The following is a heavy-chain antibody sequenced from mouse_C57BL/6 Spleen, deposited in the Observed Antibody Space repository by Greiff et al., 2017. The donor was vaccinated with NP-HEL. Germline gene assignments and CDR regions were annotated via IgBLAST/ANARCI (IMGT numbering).Heavy chain of an antibody. J-gene: IGHJ3*01. Sequence: VQLQQPGAELVKPGASVKLSCKASGYTFTSYWMQWVKQRPGQGLEWIGEIDPSDSYTNYNQKFKGKATLTVDTSSSTAYMQLSSLTSEDSAVYDCARRLTPSWCAYWGQGTLVTVSA. D-gene: IGHD3-2*02. CDR1: GYTFTSYW. CDR3: ARRLTPSWCAY. V-gene: IGHV1-50*01. CDR2: IDPSDSYT.